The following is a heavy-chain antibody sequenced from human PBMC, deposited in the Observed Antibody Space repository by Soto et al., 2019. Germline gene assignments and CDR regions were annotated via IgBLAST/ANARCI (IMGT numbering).Heavy chain of an antibody. CDR3: AKNQERELPRVIDF. V-gene: IGHV3-23*01. J-gene: IGHJ4*02. CDR2: MSGSSSTT. CDR1: GLTFSNYA. D-gene: IGHD1-7*01. Sequence: EVRLLESGGGLVKPGGPLRLSCATSGLTFSNYAMSWVRQAPGGGLEWVSSMSGSSSTTYYADSVRGRFTISRDRSKNTLDLQMSSLRAEDTALYYCAKNQERELPRVIDFWGQGTLVTVSS.